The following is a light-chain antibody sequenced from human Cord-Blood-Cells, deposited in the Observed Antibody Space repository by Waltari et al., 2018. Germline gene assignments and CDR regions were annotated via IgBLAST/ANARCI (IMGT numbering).Light chain of an antibody. CDR1: SSNIGAGYD. J-gene: IGLJ2*01. Sequence: QSVLTQPPSVSGAPGQRVTISCTGSSSNIGAGYDVHWYQQLPGTAPKLLIYVNSSRPSGVPDRVSGSKSGTSASLAITGLQAEDEADYYCQSYDSSLSGSVVFGGGTKLTVL. V-gene: IGLV1-40*01. CDR3: QSYDSSLSGSVV. CDR2: VNS.